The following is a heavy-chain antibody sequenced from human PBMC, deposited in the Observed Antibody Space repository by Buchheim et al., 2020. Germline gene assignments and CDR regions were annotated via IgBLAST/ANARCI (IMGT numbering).Heavy chain of an antibody. Sequence: QVQLVQSGAEVKKPGSSVKVSCKTSAGTFTNSAVSWVRQAPGQGLEWMGRIIPILGIANYAQKFQGRVTITADKSTSTAYMELSSLRSEDTAVYYCALYYYDSSGYYSSDYWGQGTL. D-gene: IGHD3-22*01. V-gene: IGHV1-69*09. CDR2: IIPILGIA. J-gene: IGHJ4*02. CDR1: AGTFTNSA. CDR3: ALYYYDSSGYYSSDY.